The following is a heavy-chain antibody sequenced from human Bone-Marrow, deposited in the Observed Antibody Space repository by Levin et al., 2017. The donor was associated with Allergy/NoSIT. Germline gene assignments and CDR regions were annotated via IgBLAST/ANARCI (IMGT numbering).Heavy chain of an antibody. V-gene: IGHV3-30*18. CDR2: ISSDGSNT. Sequence: GGSLRLSCAASGFTFSGYGMHWVRQAPGKGLEWVAVISSDGSNTYYADSVKGRFTISRDTSKNTLFLQMNSLRAEDTAVYYCAKNRKADSGSYIIWFDPWGQGTLVTVSS. J-gene: IGHJ5*02. CDR3: AKNRKADSGSYIIWFDP. D-gene: IGHD3-10*01. CDR1: GFTFSGYG.